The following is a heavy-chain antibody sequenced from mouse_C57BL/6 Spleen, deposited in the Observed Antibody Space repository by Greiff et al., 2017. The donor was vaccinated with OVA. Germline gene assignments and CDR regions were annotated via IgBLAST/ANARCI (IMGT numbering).Heavy chain of an antibody. V-gene: IGHV1-9*01. CDR3: SRSTTVVEDYAMDY. J-gene: IGHJ4*01. CDR2: ILPGSGST. Sequence: VQLQQSGAELMKPGASVKLSCKATGYTFTGYWIEWVKQRPGHGLEWIGEILPGSGSTNYNEKFKGKATFTADTSSNTAYMEHSSLTTEDSAIYYFSRSTTVVEDYAMDYWGQGASVTVSS. CDR1: GYTFTGYW. D-gene: IGHD1-1*01.